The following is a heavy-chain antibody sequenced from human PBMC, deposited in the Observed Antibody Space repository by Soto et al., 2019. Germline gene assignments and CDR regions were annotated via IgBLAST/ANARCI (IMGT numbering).Heavy chain of an antibody. J-gene: IGHJ4*02. CDR3: TTVSLPYYYDSSGYYPAGGY. CDR1: GFTFSNAW. V-gene: IGHV3-15*01. Sequence: GGSLRLSCAASGFTFSNAWMSWVRQAPGKGLEWVGRIKSKTDGGTTDYAAPVKGRFTISRDDSKNTLYLQMNSLKTEDTAVYYCTTVSLPYYYDSSGYYPAGGYWGQGTLVTVSS. CDR2: IKSKTDGGTT. D-gene: IGHD3-22*01.